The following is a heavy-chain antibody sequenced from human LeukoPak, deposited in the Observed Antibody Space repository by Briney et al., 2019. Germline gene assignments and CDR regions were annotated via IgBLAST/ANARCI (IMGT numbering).Heavy chain of an antibody. CDR3: ARDKGSGGYNWFDP. Sequence: ASVKVSCKASGYTFTGYYMHWVRQAPGQGLEWMGWINPNSGGTNYAQKFQGRVTMTRDTSISTAYMELSRLRSDDTAVYYCARDKGSGGYNWFDPWGQGTLVTVSS. CDR2: INPNSGGT. CDR1: GYTFTGYY. V-gene: IGHV1-2*02. J-gene: IGHJ5*02. D-gene: IGHD6-19*01.